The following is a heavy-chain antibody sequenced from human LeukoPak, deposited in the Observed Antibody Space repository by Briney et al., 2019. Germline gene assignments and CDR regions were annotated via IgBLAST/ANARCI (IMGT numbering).Heavy chain of an antibody. CDR3: AGGRGKTSPYYYVDV. CDR2: ISSSSSYM. D-gene: IGHD5-24*01. J-gene: IGHJ6*03. V-gene: IGHV3-21*01. Sequence: GGSLRLSCAVSGFTFSTYSMQWVRQAPGKGLEWVSSISSSSSYMNYADSVKGRFTISRDNAENSLYLQMNSLRAEDTAVYYCAGGRGKTSPYYYVDVWGKETTVSVSS. CDR1: GFTFSTYS.